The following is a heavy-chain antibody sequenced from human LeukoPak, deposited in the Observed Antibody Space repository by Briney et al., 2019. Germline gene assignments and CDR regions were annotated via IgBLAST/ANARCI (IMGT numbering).Heavy chain of an antibody. V-gene: IGHV3-23*01. Sequence: GGSLRLSCVASAFTFNNYWMHWVRQAPGKGLEWVSTIGGSGGDTYYADSVQGRFTISRDNSKNTLYLQMNSLRAEDTAVYYCAPPFGYYFDYWGQGTLVTVSS. D-gene: IGHD3-16*01. CDR3: APPFGYYFDY. CDR1: AFTFNNYW. CDR2: IGGSGGDT. J-gene: IGHJ4*02.